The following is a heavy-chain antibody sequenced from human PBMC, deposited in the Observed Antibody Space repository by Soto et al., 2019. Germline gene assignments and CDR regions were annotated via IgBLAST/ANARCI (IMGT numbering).Heavy chain of an antibody. CDR1: GFTFSSYG. D-gene: IGHD3-10*01. V-gene: IGHV3-30*18. CDR2: ISYDGSNK. J-gene: IGHJ4*02. Sequence: GGSLRLSCAASGFTFSSYGMHWVRQAPGKGLEWVAVISYDGSNKYYADSVKGRFTISRDNSKNTLYLQMNSLRAEDTAVYYCAKDYIPRCWGQGTLVTVAS. CDR3: AKDYIPRC.